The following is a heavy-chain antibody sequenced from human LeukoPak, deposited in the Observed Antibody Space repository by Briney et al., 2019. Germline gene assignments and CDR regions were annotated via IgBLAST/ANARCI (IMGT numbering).Heavy chain of an antibody. CDR3: ARDPLGANYFDY. V-gene: IGHV3-21*01. CDR2: ISSSSSYI. J-gene: IGHJ4*02. D-gene: IGHD1-26*01. CDR1: GFTFSSYS. Sequence: GGSLRLSCAASGFTFSSYSMSWVRQAPGKGLEWVSSISSSSSYIYYAESVKGRFTISRDKAKNSLYLQMNSLRAEDTAVYYCARDPLGANYFDYWGQGTLVTVSS.